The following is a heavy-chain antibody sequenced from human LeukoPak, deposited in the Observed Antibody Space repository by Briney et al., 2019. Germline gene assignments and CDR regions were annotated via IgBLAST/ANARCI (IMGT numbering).Heavy chain of an antibody. D-gene: IGHD2-15*01. J-gene: IGHJ4*02. CDR1: GFTFSSYW. V-gene: IGHV3-7*01. CDR3: ARDHVGGPADY. CDR2: IKQDGSEK. Sequence: GGSLRLSCAASGFTFSSYWMSWVRQAPGKGLEWVANIKQDGSEKYYVDSVKGRFTISRDNARNSLYLQMNSLRAEDTAVYYCARDHVGGPADYWGQGTLVTVSS.